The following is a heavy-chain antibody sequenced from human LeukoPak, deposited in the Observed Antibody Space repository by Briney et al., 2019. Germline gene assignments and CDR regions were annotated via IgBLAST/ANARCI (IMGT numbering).Heavy chain of an antibody. Sequence: PSETLSLTCSVSGGSISYYYWTWIRQPPGKGLEWIGYIYYSGSTNYNPSLKSRATISVDTSKNQFSLKLSSVTAADTAVYYCARMPRDSGQFDPWGQGTLVTVSS. CDR2: IYYSGST. J-gene: IGHJ5*02. V-gene: IGHV4-59*01. CDR1: GGSISYYY. CDR3: ARMPRDSGQFDP. D-gene: IGHD2-2*01.